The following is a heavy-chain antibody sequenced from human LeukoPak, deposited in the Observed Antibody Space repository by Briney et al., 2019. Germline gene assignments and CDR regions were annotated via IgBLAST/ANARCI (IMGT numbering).Heavy chain of an antibody. CDR3: ARGLEWFGEFYYGMDV. CDR2: IIPIFGTA. D-gene: IGHD3-10*01. CDR1: GGTFSSYA. V-gene: IGHV1-69*13. Sequence: SVKVSCKASGGTFSSYAVSWVRQAPGQGLEWMGGIIPIFGTANYAQKFQGRVTITADESTSTAYMELSSLRSEDTAVYYCARGLEWFGEFYYGMDVWGKGTTVTVSS. J-gene: IGHJ6*04.